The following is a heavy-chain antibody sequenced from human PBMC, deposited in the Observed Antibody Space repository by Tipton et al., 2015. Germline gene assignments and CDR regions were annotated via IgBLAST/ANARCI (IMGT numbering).Heavy chain of an antibody. Sequence: TLSLTCTVSGGSISSGGYYWSWIRQHPGKGLEWIGYIYYSGSTYYNPSLKSLVTISVDTSKNQFSLKLSSVTAADTAVYYCARVGSSSICDIWGQGTMVTVSS. J-gene: IGHJ3*02. CDR3: ARVGSSSICDI. CDR1: GGSISSGGYY. CDR2: IYYSGST. D-gene: IGHD2-2*01. V-gene: IGHV4-31*01.